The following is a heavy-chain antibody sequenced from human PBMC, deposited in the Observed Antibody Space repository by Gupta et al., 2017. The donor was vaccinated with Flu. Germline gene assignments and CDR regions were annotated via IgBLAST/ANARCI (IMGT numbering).Heavy chain of an antibody. CDR1: GGSISSSSYY. V-gene: IGHV4-39*01. Sequence: QLQLQESGPGLVKPSETLSLTCTVSGGSISSSSYYWGWIRQPPGKGLEWIGSIYYSGSTYYNPSLKSRVTISVDTSKNQFSLKLSSVTAADTAVYYCARPSYGYQPLLYGLSINWFDPWGQGTLVTVSS. CDR2: IYYSGST. J-gene: IGHJ5*02. CDR3: ARPSYGYQPLLYGLSINWFDP. D-gene: IGHD2-2*02.